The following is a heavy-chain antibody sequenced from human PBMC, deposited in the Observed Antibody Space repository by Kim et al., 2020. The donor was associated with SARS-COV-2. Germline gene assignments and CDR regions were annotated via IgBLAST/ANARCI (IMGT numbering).Heavy chain of an antibody. D-gene: IGHD6-19*01. V-gene: IGHV3-23*01. CDR2: IHKISGNP. J-gene: IGHJ4*02. Sequence: GGSLRLSCEVSGFSLTSSAMSWVRHAAGKGLEWVASIHKISGNPYYADSVKGRFSIFRDMSKNTVYLQMDSLRAEDTALYYCAKDHYTNGWPTFDQWGQGTRVSVSS. CDR3: AKDHYTNGWPTFDQ. CDR1: GFSLTSSA.